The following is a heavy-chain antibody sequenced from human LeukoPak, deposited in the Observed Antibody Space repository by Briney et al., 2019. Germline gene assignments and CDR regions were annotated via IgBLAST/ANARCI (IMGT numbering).Heavy chain of an antibody. CDR2: IYSGGST. D-gene: IGHD2-2*01. Sequence: AGGSLRLSCAASGFTVSSNYMSWVRQAPGKGLEWVSVIYSGGSTYYADSVKGRFTISRDNSKNTLYLQMNSLRAEDTAVYYCAREIEEYQLLPPYYYYMDVWGKGTTVTVSS. CDR1: GFTVSSNY. J-gene: IGHJ6*03. V-gene: IGHV3-66*02. CDR3: AREIEEYQLLPPYYYYMDV.